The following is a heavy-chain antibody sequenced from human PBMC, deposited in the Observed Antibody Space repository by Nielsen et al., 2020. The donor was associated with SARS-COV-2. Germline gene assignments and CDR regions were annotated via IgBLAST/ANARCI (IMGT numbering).Heavy chain of an antibody. D-gene: IGHD3-3*01. CDR1: GLTFNTYA. V-gene: IGHV3-21*01. J-gene: IGHJ3*02. CDR3: ARVLSYTFDI. Sequence: GESLKISCAASGLTFNTYAMSWVRQAPGKGLDWVSTIGGIDSSNTYYPDSVKGRFTISRDNAKNSLYLQMNSLRAEDTAVYYCARVLSYTFDIWGQGTMVTVSS. CDR2: IGGIDSSNT.